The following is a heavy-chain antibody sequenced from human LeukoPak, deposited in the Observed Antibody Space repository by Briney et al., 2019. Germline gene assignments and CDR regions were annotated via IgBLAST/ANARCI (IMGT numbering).Heavy chain of an antibody. V-gene: IGHV3-49*04. CDR3: TRRENYGSDY. D-gene: IGHD3-10*01. Sequence: GGSLRLSCTASGFTFGDYAMSWVRQAPGKGLEWVGFIRSKAYGGTKEYAATVKGRFTISRDDSKSITYLQMNSLKTEDTAVYYCTRRENYGSDYWGQGTLVTVSS. CDR2: IRSKAYGGTK. J-gene: IGHJ4*02. CDR1: GFTFGDYA.